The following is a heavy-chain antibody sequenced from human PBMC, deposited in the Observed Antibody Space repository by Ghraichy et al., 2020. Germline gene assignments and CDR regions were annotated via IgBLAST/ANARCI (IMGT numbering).Heavy chain of an antibody. V-gene: IGHV3-21*01. CDR1: GFTFSSYS. Sequence: GGSLRLSCAASGFTFSSYSMNWVRQAPGKGLEWVSSISSSSSYIYYADSVKGRFTISRDNAKNSLYLQMNSLRAEDTAVYYCAREAYVAAAGTGYYYYGMDVWGQGTTVTGSS. CDR2: ISSSSSYI. D-gene: IGHD6-13*01. CDR3: AREAYVAAAGTGYYYYGMDV. J-gene: IGHJ6*02.